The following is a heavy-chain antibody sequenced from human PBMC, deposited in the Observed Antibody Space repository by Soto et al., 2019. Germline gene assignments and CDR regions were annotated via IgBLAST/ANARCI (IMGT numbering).Heavy chain of an antibody. Sequence: SETLSLTCTVSGGSISSGGYYWSWIRQHPGKGLEWIGYIYYSGSTYYNPSLKSRVTISVDTSKNQFSLKLSSVTAADTAVYYCARSIAAAGRPYDYWGQGTLVTVSS. CDR3: ARSIAAAGRPYDY. CDR2: IYYSGST. J-gene: IGHJ4*02. V-gene: IGHV4-31*03. CDR1: GGSISSGGYY. D-gene: IGHD6-13*01.